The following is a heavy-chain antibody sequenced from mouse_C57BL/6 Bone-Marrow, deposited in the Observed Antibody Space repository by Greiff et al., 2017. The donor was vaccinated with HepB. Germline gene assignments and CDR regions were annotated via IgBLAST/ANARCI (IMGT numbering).Heavy chain of an antibody. CDR1: GYSFTGYF. CDR3: ARGWLLRGWYFDV. J-gene: IGHJ1*01. V-gene: IGHV1-20*01. D-gene: IGHD2-3*01. CDR2: INPYNGDT. Sequence: EVQLQQSGPELVKPGDSVKISCKASGYSFTGYFMNWVMQSHGKSLEWIGRINPYNGDTFYNQKFKGKATMTVDKSSSTAHMGLRSLTSEDSAVYYCARGWLLRGWYFDVWGAGTTVTVSS.